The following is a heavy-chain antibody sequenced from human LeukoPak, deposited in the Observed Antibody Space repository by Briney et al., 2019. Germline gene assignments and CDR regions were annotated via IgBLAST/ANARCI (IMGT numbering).Heavy chain of an antibody. CDR2: ISTDGYTT. D-gene: IGHD3-10*01. CDR1: GLAFSAYK. CDR3: ARDRTTMVRGPFDP. Sequence: GGSLRLSCAASGLAFSAYKMHWVRQAPRKGLVWVSRISTDGYTTDYADFVQGRFTASRDNTKNTWSLEMNSLRAEDTAVYYCARDRTTMVRGPFDPWGQGTLVTVSS. V-gene: IGHV3-74*01. J-gene: IGHJ5*02.